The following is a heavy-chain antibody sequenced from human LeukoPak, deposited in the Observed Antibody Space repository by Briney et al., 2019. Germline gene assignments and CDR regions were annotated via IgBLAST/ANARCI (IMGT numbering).Heavy chain of an antibody. V-gene: IGHV3-23*01. J-gene: IGHJ4*02. CDR1: GFTFDDYG. CDR3: AKDLGTMVRGAYWCFDY. CDR2: ISGSGGST. D-gene: IGHD3-10*01. Sequence: GGSLRLSCAASGFTFDDYGMSWVRQAPGKGLEWVSAISGSGGSTYYADSVKGRFTISRDNSKNTLYLQMNSLRAEDTAVYYCAKDLGTMVRGAYWCFDYWGQGTLVTVSS.